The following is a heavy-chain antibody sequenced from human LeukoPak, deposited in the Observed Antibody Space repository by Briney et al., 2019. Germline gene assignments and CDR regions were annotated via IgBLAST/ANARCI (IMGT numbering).Heavy chain of an antibody. J-gene: IGHJ4*02. D-gene: IGHD3-22*01. CDR2: ISRGSDHI. CDR3: ARPYDTRGYFPDY. Sequence: GGSLRLSCAASGFTFSSYAMNWVRQAPGKGLEWVSSISRGSDHIFYADSMKGRFTISRDNAKYSLYLQMNSLGAEDTAVYYCARPYDTRGYFPDYWGQGTLVTVSS. CDR1: GFTFSSYA. V-gene: IGHV3-21*01.